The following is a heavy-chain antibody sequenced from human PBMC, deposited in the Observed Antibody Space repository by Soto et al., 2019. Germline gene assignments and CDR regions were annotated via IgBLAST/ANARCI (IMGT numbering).Heavy chain of an antibody. Sequence: SXRLSFAAAGFTFYDYAMHWVRQAPGKGLEWVSLISWDGGSTYYADSVKGRFTISRDNSKNSLYLQMNSLRAEDTALYYCAKVRGATTSHYYYGMDVWGQGTTVTV. CDR1: GFTFYDYA. CDR2: ISWDGGST. V-gene: IGHV3-43D*04. CDR3: AKVRGATTSHYYYGMDV. D-gene: IGHD1-26*01. J-gene: IGHJ6*02.